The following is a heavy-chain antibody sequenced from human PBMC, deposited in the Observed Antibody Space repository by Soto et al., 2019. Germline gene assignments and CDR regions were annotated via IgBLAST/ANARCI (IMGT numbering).Heavy chain of an antibody. CDR1: GFTFSSYG. J-gene: IGHJ5*02. V-gene: IGHV3-30*18. Sequence: GGSLRLSCAASGFTFSSYGMHWVRQAPGKGLEGVAVISYDGSNKYYADSVKGRFTISRDNSKNTLYLQMNSLRAEDTAVYNCAKDLGAYQLLYWFAPWGQGTLVTVSS. CDR3: AKDLGAYQLLYWFAP. D-gene: IGHD2-2*01. CDR2: ISYDGSNK.